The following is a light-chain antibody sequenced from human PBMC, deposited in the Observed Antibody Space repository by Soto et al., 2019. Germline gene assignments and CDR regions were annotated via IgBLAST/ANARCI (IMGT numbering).Light chain of an antibody. CDR2: EVS. J-gene: IGLJ1*01. CDR1: SSDVGGYNY. V-gene: IGLV2-14*01. Sequence: QSVLTQPASVSGSPGQSITTSCTGTSSDVGGYNYVSWYQQHPGKAPKLLIYEVSNRPSGVSHRFSGSKSGNTASLTISGLQAEDEADYYCSSYTITNILSYVFGTGTKVTVL. CDR3: SSYTITNILSYV.